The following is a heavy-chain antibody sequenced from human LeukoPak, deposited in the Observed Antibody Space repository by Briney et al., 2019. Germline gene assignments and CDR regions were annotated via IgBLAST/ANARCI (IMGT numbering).Heavy chain of an antibody. CDR2: IYYSGST. CDR3: ARDERGIAVAGRDY. V-gene: IGHV4-59*12. J-gene: IGHJ4*02. Sequence: SETLSLTCTVSGGSISSYYWSWIRQPPGKGLEWIGYIYYSGSTNYNPSLKSRVTISVDTSKNQFSLKLSSVTAADTAVYYCARDERGIAVAGRDYWGQGTLVTVSS. CDR1: GGSISSYY. D-gene: IGHD6-19*01.